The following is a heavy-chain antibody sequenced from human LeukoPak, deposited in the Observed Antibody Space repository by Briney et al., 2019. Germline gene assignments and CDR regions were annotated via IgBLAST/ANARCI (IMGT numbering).Heavy chain of an antibody. D-gene: IGHD1-26*01. CDR3: AKGPSGNQFDP. V-gene: IGHV3-30*02. Sequence: GGSLRLSCAASGFAFSNYAMSWVRQAPGKGLEWVAFTRHDGSKEYYADSVKGRFTISRDNSKNTLYLQMNSLRAEDTAVYYCAKGPSGNQFDPWGQGTLVSVSS. CDR2: TRHDGSKE. CDR1: GFAFSNYA. J-gene: IGHJ5*02.